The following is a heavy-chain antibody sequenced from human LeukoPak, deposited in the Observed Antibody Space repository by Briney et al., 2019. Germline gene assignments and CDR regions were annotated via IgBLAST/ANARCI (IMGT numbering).Heavy chain of an antibody. CDR3: ARLPGIVATIERYFDY. D-gene: IGHD5-12*01. Sequence: GESLKISCKGSGYSFNSYWIGWVRQMPGKGLEWMGFIYPGDSDTRYSPSFQGQVTISADKSISTAYLQWSSLKASDTAMYYCARLPGIVATIERYFDYWGQGTLVTVSS. CDR1: GYSFNSYW. V-gene: IGHV5-51*01. CDR2: IYPGDSDT. J-gene: IGHJ4*02.